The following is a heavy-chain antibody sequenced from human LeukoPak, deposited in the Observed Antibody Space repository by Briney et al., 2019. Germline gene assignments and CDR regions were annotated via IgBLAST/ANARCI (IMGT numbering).Heavy chain of an antibody. Sequence: ASVKVSCKASGYTFTSYDINWVRQATGQGLEWMGWMNPNSGNTGYAQKFQGWVTMTRDTSISTAYMELSSLRSEDTAVYYCARGEQRRSYGSWFDPWGQGTLVTVSS. CDR3: ARGEQRRSYGSWFDP. CDR2: MNPNSGNT. J-gene: IGHJ5*02. V-gene: IGHV1-8*01. D-gene: IGHD5-18*01. CDR1: GYTFTSYD.